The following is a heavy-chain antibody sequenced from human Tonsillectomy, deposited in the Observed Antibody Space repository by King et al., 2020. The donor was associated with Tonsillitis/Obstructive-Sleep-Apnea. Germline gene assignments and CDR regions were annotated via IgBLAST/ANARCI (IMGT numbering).Heavy chain of an antibody. V-gene: IGHV7-4-1*02. CDR1: GYSFNNYA. Sequence: VQLVESGSELRKPGASVKVSCKASGYSFNNYAMNWVRQAPGQGPEWMGWINTDTGNPTYAQGFTGRFVFSLDTSISTAYLQISSLKAEDTAVYYCARKGVAVVGSRCAFDIWGQGTMVTVSS. CDR3: ARKGVAVVGSRCAFDI. CDR2: INTDTGNP. J-gene: IGHJ3*02. D-gene: IGHD2-2*01.